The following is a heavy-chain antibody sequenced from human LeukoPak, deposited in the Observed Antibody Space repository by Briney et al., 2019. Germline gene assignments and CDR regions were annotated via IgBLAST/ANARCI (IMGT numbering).Heavy chain of an antibody. D-gene: IGHD5-18*01. CDR3: ARVVDTAMAFDY. J-gene: IGHJ4*02. Sequence: SETLSLTCTVSGGSISSYYWSWIGQPPGKGLEWIGYIYYSGSTNYNPSLKSRVTISVDTSKNQFSLKLSSVTAADTAVYYCARVVDTAMAFDYWGQGTLVTVSS. CDR1: GGSISSYY. V-gene: IGHV4-59*01. CDR2: IYYSGST.